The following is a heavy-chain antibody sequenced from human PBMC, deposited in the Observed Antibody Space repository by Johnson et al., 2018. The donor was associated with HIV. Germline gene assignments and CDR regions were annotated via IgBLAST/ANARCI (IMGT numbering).Heavy chain of an antibody. CDR1: GFTFSDYY. D-gene: IGHD4-17*01. CDR2: ISSSGSTI. Sequence: QVQLVESVGGLVKPGGSLRLSCAASGFTFSDYYMSWIRQAPGKGLEWVSYISSSGSTIYYADSVKGRFTISRDNAKKSLYLQMNSLRAEDTAVYYCAKEDRSTVTRVTWGAFDIWGQGTMVTVSS. J-gene: IGHJ3*02. CDR3: AKEDRSTVTRVTWGAFDI. V-gene: IGHV3-11*01.